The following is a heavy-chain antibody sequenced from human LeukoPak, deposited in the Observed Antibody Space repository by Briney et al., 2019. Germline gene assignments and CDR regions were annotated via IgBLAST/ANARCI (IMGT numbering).Heavy chain of an antibody. D-gene: IGHD5-18*01. V-gene: IGHV3-30*18. CDR2: ISYDGSNK. J-gene: IGHJ4*02. Sequence: PGGSLRLSCAASGFTFSSYGMHWVRQAPGKGLEWVAVISYDGSNKYYADSVKGRFTISRDNSKNTLYLQMNSLRAEDTAVYYCAKPSDTAMVIGYFDYWGQGTLVTVSS. CDR3: AKPSDTAMVIGYFDY. CDR1: GFTFSSYG.